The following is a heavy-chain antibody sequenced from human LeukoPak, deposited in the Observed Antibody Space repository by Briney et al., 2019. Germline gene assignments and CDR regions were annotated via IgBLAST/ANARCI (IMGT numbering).Heavy chain of an antibody. V-gene: IGHV3-30*04. CDR1: GFTFSSYA. Sequence: GGSLRLSCAASGFTFSSYAMHWVCQAPGKGLEWVAVISYDGSNKYYADSVKGRFTISRDNSKNTLYLQMNSLRAEDTAVYYCARWTCSSTSCYASWFDPWGQGTLVTVSS. D-gene: IGHD2-2*01. CDR3: ARWTCSSTSCYASWFDP. CDR2: ISYDGSNK. J-gene: IGHJ5*02.